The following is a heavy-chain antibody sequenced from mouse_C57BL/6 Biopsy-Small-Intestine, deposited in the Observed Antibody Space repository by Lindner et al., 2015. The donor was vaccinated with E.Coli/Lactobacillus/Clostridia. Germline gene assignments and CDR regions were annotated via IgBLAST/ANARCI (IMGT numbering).Heavy chain of an antibody. CDR1: GYTFTSYG. CDR3: ATWDY. CDR2: IYPRSGNT. J-gene: IGHJ2*01. Sequence: VQLQESGAELVKPGASVKISCKASGYTFTSYGISWVKQRTGQGLEWIGEIYPRSGNTYYNEKFKGKATLTADKSSSTAYMELRSLTSEDSAVYFCATWDYWGQGTTLTVSS. V-gene: IGHV1-81*01.